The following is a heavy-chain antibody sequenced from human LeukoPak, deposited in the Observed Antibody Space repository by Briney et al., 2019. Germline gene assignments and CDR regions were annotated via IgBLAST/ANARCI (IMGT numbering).Heavy chain of an antibody. CDR1: GDSVSGYY. Sequence: PSETLSLTCTVSGDSVSGYYGSWIRQPPGKGLEWIGYFYTSANTNYNPSLKSRVTMSVDTSKNQFSLKLSSVIAADTAVYYCARAHSGSYYYFDYWGQGTLVTVSS. V-gene: IGHV4-4*09. CDR3: ARAHSGSYYYFDY. D-gene: IGHD1-26*01. CDR2: FYTSANT. J-gene: IGHJ4*02.